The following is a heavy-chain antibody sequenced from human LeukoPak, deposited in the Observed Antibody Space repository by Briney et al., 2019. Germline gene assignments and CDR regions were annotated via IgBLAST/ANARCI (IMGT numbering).Heavy chain of an antibody. D-gene: IGHD4-17*01. CDR3: AGSPSTTTVTTV. J-gene: IGHJ4*02. CDR2: IYYSGST. V-gene: IGHV4-59*01. CDR1: GGSISSYY. Sequence: PSETLSLTCTVSGGSISSYYWSWIRQPPGKGLEWIGYIYYSGSTNYNPSLKSRVTISVDTSKNQFSLKLSSVTAADTAVYYCAGSPSTTTVTTVWGQGTLVTVSS.